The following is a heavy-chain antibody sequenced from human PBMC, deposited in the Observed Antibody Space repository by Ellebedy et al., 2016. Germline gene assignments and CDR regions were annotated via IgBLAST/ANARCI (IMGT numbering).Heavy chain of an antibody. D-gene: IGHD3-16*01. V-gene: IGHV4-59*01. CDR1: GGSITSYY. J-gene: IGHJ4*02. Sequence: SETLSLTCTVSGGSITSYYWSWIRQPPGKGLEWIGYVYYSGSTNYNPSLTSRVTISLDTSKKQFSLKLSPVTAADTAVYYCARGDVLGSSLDYWGQGTLVTVSS. CDR2: VYYSGST. CDR3: ARGDVLGSSLDY.